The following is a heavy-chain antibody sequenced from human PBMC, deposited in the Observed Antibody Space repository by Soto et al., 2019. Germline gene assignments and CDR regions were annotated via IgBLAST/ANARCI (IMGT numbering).Heavy chain of an antibody. V-gene: IGHV1-18*01. CDR3: ALWCGELFPPIGFDP. D-gene: IGHD3-10*01. CDR1: GYTFTSYG. Sequence: QVQLVQSGAEVKKPGASVKVSCKASGYTFTSYGISWVRQAPGQGLEWMGWISAYNGNTNYAQKLQGRVTMTTDTSKSKAYMERGALRPADTAVYYCALWCGELFPPIGFDPGGQEPLVTVS. J-gene: IGHJ5*02. CDR2: ISAYNGNT.